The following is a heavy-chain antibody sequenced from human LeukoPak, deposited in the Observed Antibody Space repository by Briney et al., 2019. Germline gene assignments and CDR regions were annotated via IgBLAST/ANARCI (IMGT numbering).Heavy chain of an antibody. Sequence: SETLSLTCTVSGGSISSYYWSWIRQPPGKGLEWIGDIYYSGYTNYNPSLKSRVTISVDTSKNQFSLKLRSVTAADTAVYYCARNTPGRYYYMDVWGKETTVTVSS. V-gene: IGHV4-59*01. J-gene: IGHJ6*03. CDR2: IYYSGYT. CDR3: ARNTPGRYYYMDV. CDR1: GGSISSYY. D-gene: IGHD3-10*01.